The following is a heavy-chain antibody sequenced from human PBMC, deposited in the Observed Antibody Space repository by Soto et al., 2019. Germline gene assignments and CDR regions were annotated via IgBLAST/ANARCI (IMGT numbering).Heavy chain of an antibody. D-gene: IGHD6-6*01. CDR2: TYYRSKWYN. V-gene: IGHV6-1*01. Sequence: SHTLSLTCVISGDSVSSSSAAWNWIRQSPSRGLEWLGRTYYRSKWYNDYAVSVKSRITINPDTSKNQFSLQLNSVTPEDTAVYYCARVGGSSSSDSFDIWGQGTMVTASS. CDR3: ARVGGSSSSDSFDI. J-gene: IGHJ3*02. CDR1: GDSVSSSSAA.